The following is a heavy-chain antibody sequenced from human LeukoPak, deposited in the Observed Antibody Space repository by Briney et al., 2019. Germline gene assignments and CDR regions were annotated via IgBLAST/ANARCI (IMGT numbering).Heavy chain of an antibody. D-gene: IGHD1-26*01. J-gene: IGHJ6*02. CDR3: ARDVELLSYYYYGMDV. V-gene: IGHV1-69*05. CDR2: IIPIFGTA. CDR1: GGTFSSYA. Sequence: SVKVSCKASGGTFSSYAISWVRQAPGQGLEWMGGIIPIFGTANYAQKFQGRVTITTDESTSTAYMELSSLRSEDTAVYYCARDVELLSYYYYGMDVWGQGTTVTVSS.